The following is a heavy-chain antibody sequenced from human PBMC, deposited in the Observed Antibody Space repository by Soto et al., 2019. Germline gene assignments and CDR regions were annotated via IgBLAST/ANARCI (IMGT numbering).Heavy chain of an antibody. CDR3: AKDRGTVPFYGMDV. CDR1: GFTFISNA. CDR2: VSGSGGST. J-gene: IGHJ6*02. D-gene: IGHD1-1*01. Sequence: GGSLRLSCAASGFTFISNAMSWGRQAPGKGLEWVSGVSGSGGSTYYGDSVKGRFTISRDNSKNRVYLQMNTLRAEATAVYYCAKDRGTVPFYGMDVWGQGTTVTVSS. V-gene: IGHV3-23*01.